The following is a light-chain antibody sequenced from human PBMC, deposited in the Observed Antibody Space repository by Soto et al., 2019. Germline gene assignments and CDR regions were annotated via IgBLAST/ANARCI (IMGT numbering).Light chain of an antibody. V-gene: IGKV1-8*01. CDR1: QGISSY. J-gene: IGKJ1*01. CDR3: QQYYSYPWT. Sequence: AIRMTQSPASLSASPGDRVTIPCRASQGISSYLAWYQQKPGKAPKLLVYAGSTLQSGVPSRFSGSGSGTDFTLTISCLQSEDFATYYCQQYYSYPWTFGQGTKVEIK. CDR2: AGS.